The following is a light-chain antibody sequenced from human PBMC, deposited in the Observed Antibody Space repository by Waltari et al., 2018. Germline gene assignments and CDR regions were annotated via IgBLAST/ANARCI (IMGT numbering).Light chain of an antibody. J-gene: IGKJ1*01. CDR2: GTS. Sequence: EIALVQSPGSLSLSLGESATISCRASQSDSDSYSAWFQHKPGQPPRLLIFGTSTRATGIPDRFSGSGSGIEFTLTISRVEAEDFAVYFCQHYGTSLPWTFGQGTKVEIK. V-gene: IGKV3-20*01. CDR1: QSDSDSY. CDR3: QHYGTSLPWT.